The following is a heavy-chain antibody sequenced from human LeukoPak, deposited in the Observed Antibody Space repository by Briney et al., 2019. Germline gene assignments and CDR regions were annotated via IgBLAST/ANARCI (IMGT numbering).Heavy chain of an antibody. J-gene: IGHJ4*02. V-gene: IGHV4-4*07. CDR1: GFTFSSYE. CDR2: IYISGST. Sequence: GSLRLSCAASGFTFSSYEMNWVRRAPGQGLEWIGRIYISGSTNYNPSLKSRVTMSVDTSKNQFSLKLSSVTAADTAVYYCARDRPKMGRYFDYWGQGTLVTVSS. CDR3: ARDRPKMGRYFDY. D-gene: IGHD5-24*01.